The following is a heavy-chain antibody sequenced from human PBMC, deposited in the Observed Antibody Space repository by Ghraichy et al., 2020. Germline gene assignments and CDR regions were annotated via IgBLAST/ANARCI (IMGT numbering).Heavy chain of an antibody. J-gene: IGHJ6*02. CDR1: GFTFSSYG. D-gene: IGHD6-13*01. CDR2: IRYDGSNK. V-gene: IGHV3-30*02. CDR3: AKDRARGSSSWYDYYYGMDV. Sequence: GALRLSCAASGFTFSSYGMHWVRQAPGKGLEWVAFIRYDGSNKYYADSVKGRFTISRDNSKNTLYLQMNSLRAEDTAVYYCAKDRARGSSSWYDYYYGMDVWGQGTTVTVSS.